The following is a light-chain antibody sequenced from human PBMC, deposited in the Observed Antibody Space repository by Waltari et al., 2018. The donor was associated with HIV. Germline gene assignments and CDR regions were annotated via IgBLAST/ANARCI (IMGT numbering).Light chain of an antibody. V-gene: IGLV1-44*01. Sequence: QSVLTQPPSASGTPGQRVTISCSGRRSNIGSNPVTWYQQLPGTAPKLLIYNGNQRPSGVPDRFSGSKSGTSASLAISGLQSEDEGAYYCAAWDDGLNGLFGGGTKLTV. CDR1: RSNIGSNP. CDR3: AAWDDGLNGL. J-gene: IGLJ2*01. CDR2: NGN.